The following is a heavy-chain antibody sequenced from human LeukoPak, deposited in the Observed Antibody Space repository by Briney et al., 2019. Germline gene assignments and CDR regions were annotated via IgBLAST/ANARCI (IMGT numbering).Heavy chain of an antibody. D-gene: IGHD3-22*01. J-gene: IGHJ4*02. CDR2: ISYDGSNK. CDR1: GFTFSSYG. Sequence: NPGGSLRLSCAASGFTFSSYGMPWVRQAPGKGLEWVAVISYDGSNKYYTDSVKGRFTISRDNSKNTLYLQMNSLRAEDTAMYYCAKGRSPSSTDYDLDYWGQGTLVTVSS. V-gene: IGHV3-30*18. CDR3: AKGRSPSSTDYDLDY.